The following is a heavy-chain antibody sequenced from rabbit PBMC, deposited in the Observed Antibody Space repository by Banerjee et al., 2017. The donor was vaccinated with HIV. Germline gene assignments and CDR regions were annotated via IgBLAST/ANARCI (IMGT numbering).Heavy chain of an antibody. V-gene: IGHV1S45*01. D-gene: IGHD1-1*01. CDR2: IYTGSGST. J-gene: IGHJ3*01. Sequence: QEQLVESGGGLVTLGGSLKLSCKASGIDFSSYYYMCWVRQAPGKGLEWIGCIYTGSGSTYYASWAKGRFTISKTSSTTVTLQMTSLTAADTATYFCARSTSGYDIGDLWGQGTLVTVS. CDR3: ARSTSGYDIGDL. CDR1: GIDFSSYYY.